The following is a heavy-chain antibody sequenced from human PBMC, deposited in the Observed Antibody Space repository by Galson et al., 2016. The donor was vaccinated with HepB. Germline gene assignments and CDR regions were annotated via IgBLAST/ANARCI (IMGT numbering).Heavy chain of an antibody. CDR3: ASRSNSVSGSYLVY. CDR2: INGGDGNT. D-gene: IGHD1-26*01. J-gene: IGHJ4*02. V-gene: IGHV1-3*01. Sequence: SVKVSCKASGYTFTNYAIHWVRQAPGQRLEWMGWINGGDGNTKYSQKFQGRVTITRDTSASTAYMELSSLRSEDTAVYYCASRSNSVSGSYLVYWGQGTLVTVSS. CDR1: GYTFTNYA.